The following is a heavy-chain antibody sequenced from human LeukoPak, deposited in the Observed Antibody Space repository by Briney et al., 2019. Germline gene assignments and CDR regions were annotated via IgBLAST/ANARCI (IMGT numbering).Heavy chain of an antibody. Sequence: GRSLRLSCAASGFTFSSYDMHWVRQAPGKGLEWVAVIWYDGSNKYYADSVKGRFTVSRDNSKNALSLQMKSLRAEDTAVYYCVKDSRVRSSGWYGDYWGLGTLVTVSS. J-gene: IGHJ4*02. D-gene: IGHD6-19*01. CDR2: IWYDGSNK. CDR1: GFTFSSYD. V-gene: IGHV3-33*06. CDR3: VKDSRVRSSGWYGDY.